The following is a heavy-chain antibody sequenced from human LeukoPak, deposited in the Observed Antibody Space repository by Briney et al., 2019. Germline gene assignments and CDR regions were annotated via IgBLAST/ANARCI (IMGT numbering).Heavy chain of an antibody. CDR1: GGTSSSYA. Sequence: EASVKVSCKASGGTSSSYAISWVRQAPGQGLEWMGGIIPIFGTANYAQKFQGRVTITADESTSTAYMELSSLRSEDTAVYYCASDYYGMDVWGQGTTVTVSS. V-gene: IGHV1-69*13. CDR3: ASDYYGMDV. J-gene: IGHJ6*02. CDR2: IIPIFGTA.